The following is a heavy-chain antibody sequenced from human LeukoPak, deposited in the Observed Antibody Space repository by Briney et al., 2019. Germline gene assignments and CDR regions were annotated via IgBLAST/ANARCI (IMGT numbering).Heavy chain of an antibody. CDR1: GYTFTGYY. J-gene: IGHJ5*02. CDR3: ARDTAMVTYWFDP. Sequence: ASVKVSCKASGYTFTGYYMHWVREAPGQGLEWMGWINPNSGGTNYAQKFQGRFTITGDTSISTPYMELSRLRADDTAVYYCARDTAMVTYWFDPWGQGTLVTVSS. CDR2: INPNSGGT. V-gene: IGHV1-2*02. D-gene: IGHD5-18*01.